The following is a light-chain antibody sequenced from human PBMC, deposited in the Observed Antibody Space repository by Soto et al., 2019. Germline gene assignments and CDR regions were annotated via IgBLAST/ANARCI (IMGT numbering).Light chain of an antibody. CDR1: QRVTGW. CDR3: QQYHSYSPYT. J-gene: IGKJ2*01. V-gene: IGKV1-5*01. Sequence: DIQMTQSPSTLSASVGDRVTMTCRASQRVTGWLAWYQQKPGEAPKLLIYDASTLASGVPSRFSGSGSVTQFTLTISSLQPDDSATYYCQQYHSYSPYTFGQGTKLEIK. CDR2: DAS.